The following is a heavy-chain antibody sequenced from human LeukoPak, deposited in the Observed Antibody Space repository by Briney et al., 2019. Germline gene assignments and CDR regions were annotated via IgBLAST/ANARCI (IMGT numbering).Heavy chain of an antibody. D-gene: IGHD6-19*01. CDR3: AREITSSGWYYFDY. J-gene: IGHJ4*02. CDR2: INHSGST. CDR1: GGSFSGYY. Sequence: SETLSLTCAVYGGSFSGYYWSWIRQPPGKGLEWIGEINHSGSTNYNPSLKSRVTISVDTSKNQFSLKLSSVTAADTAVYYCAREITSSGWYYFDYWGQGTLVTVSS. V-gene: IGHV4-34*01.